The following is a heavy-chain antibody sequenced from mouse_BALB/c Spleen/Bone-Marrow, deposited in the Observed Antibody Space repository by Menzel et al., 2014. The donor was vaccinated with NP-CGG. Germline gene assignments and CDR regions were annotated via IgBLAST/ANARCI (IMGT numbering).Heavy chain of an antibody. CDR2: IYYSGTI. Sequence: DVKLVESGPGLVKPSQTVSLTCTVTGISIXTGNYRWSWIRQFPGNKLEWIGYIYYSGTITYNPSLTSRTTITRDTSKNQFFLEMNSLTAEDTATYYCARYGNYFDYWGQGTTLTVSS. J-gene: IGHJ2*01. V-gene: IGHV3-5*02. CDR1: GISIXTGNYR. D-gene: IGHD2-1*01. CDR3: ARYGNYFDY.